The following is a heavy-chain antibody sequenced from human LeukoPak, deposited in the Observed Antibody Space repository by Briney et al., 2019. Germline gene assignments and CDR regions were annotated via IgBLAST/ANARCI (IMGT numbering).Heavy chain of an antibody. D-gene: IGHD3-10*01. CDR1: GGSVSSNNHY. CDR2: ISYSGNT. V-gene: IGHV4-30-4*01. Sequence: SQTLSLTCSVSGGSVSSNNHYWTWIRQPPGKGLEWIGYISYSGNTYYNPSLKSRIIISVDTSKTQFALRVSSVTAADTAVYYCAREGTMIRREGFDYWGQGTLVTVSS. CDR3: AREGTMIRREGFDY. J-gene: IGHJ4*02.